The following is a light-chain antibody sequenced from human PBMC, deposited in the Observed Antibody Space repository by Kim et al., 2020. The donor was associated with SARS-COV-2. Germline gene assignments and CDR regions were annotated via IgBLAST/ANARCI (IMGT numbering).Light chain of an antibody. Sequence: DIQITQSPSSLSASVGDRVTITCRASQGISHDLAWYQQKPGKVPKLLIFAASALHSGVPSRFSGSGSGTDFTLTISSLQPEDVATYYCQKYNGAPWTFGQGTKLEI. J-gene: IGKJ1*01. V-gene: IGKV1-27*01. CDR1: QGISHD. CDR2: AAS. CDR3: QKYNGAPWT.